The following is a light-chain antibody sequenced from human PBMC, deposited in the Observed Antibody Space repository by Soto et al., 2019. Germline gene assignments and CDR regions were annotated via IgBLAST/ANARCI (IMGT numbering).Light chain of an antibody. V-gene: IGKV1-39*01. CDR1: QSVSNY. J-gene: IGKJ4*01. CDR3: QQSYSTPLS. CDR2: AST. Sequence: DIQMTQSPSFLSASVGDTVTITCRASQSVSNYLNWYQQKPGKVPKLLICASTTLQSGVPSRFSGSGSGTDFTLTISSLQPEDFATYYCQQSYSTPLSFGGGTKVDVK.